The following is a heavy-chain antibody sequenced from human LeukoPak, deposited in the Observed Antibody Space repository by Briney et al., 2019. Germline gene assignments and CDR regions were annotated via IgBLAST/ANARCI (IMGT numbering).Heavy chain of an antibody. J-gene: IGHJ3*02. CDR1: GGSISSSSYY. D-gene: IGHD5-24*01. V-gene: IGHV4-39*07. Sequence: PSETLSLTCTVSGGSISSSSYYWGWIRQPPGKGLEWIGSIYYSGSTYYNPSLKGRVTISVDTSKNQFSLRLSSVTAADTAVYYCARTAFEYLMANRLSYAFDIWGQGTMVTVSS. CDR2: IYYSGST. CDR3: ARTAFEYLMANRLSYAFDI.